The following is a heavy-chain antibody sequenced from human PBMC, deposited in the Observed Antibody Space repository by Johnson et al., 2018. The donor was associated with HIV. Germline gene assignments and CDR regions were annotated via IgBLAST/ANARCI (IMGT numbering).Heavy chain of an antibody. V-gene: IGHV3-66*01. D-gene: IGHD6-13*01. CDR2: IYSGGST. Sequence: VQLVESGGGLVQPGGSLRLSCAASGFTISNNYMSWVRQAPGKGLEWVSVIYSGGSTYYADSVTGRFTISRDISKNTLYLQMNSLRAEDTAVYYCAREQELIGERAFDIWGQGTMVTVSS. J-gene: IGHJ3*02. CDR3: AREQELIGERAFDI. CDR1: GFTISNNY.